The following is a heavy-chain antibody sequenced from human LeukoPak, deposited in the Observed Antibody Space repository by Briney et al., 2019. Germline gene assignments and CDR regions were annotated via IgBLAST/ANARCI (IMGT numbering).Heavy chain of an antibody. CDR3: ARAGGFTMVRGAVNNWFDP. CDR2: ISYSGST. Sequence: SETLSLTCTVSGGSISSSSYYWGWIRQPPGKGLEWIGTISYSGSTYYNPSLKSRVTISVDTSKNQFSLKLSSVTAADTAVYYCARAGGFTMVRGAVNNWFDPWGQGTLVTVSS. J-gene: IGHJ5*02. D-gene: IGHD3-10*01. CDR1: GGSISSSSYY. V-gene: IGHV4-39*01.